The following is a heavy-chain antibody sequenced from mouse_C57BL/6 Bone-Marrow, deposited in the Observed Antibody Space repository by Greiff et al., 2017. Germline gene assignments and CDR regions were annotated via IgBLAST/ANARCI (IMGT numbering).Heavy chain of an antibody. D-gene: IGHD3-3*01. CDR1: GFTFSSYA. CDR3: ARIRGWYFDV. CDR2: ISDGGSYT. J-gene: IGHJ1*03. V-gene: IGHV5-4*03. Sequence: EVKVVESGGGLVKPGGSLKLSCAASGFTFSSYAMPWVRQTPEKRLEWVATISDGGSYTYYPDNVKGRFTIYRDNAKNNLYLQMSHLTSEDTAMYYCARIRGWYFDVWGTGTTGTVSS.